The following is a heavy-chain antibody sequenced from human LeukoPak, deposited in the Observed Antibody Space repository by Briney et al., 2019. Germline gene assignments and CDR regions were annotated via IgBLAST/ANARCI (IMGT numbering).Heavy chain of an antibody. CDR1: GYTFTSPD. CDR3: SRSVPSGH. D-gene: IGHD2-2*01. V-gene: IGHV1-8*02. CDR2: MNPNSGNT. J-gene: IGHJ4*02. Sequence: ASVKVSCKASGYTFTSPDINWVRQATGQGLEWMGWMNPNSGNTGYAQKFQGRVSMTRNISTGTAYMELSSLRSEDTAVYYCSRSVPSGHWGQGTQVTVSS.